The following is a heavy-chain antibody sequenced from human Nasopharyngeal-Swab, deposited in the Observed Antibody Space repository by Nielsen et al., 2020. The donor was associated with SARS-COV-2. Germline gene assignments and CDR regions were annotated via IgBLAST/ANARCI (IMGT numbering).Heavy chain of an antibody. CDR2: IRSKTYGGAP. CDR3: ARSVGSYYGQGAFDV. CDR1: GFTFGDYA. J-gene: IGHJ3*01. V-gene: IGHV3-49*01. D-gene: IGHD1-26*01. Sequence: GESLKISCTTSGFTFGDYAMSWFRPAPGTGLGWVGFIRSKTYGGAPEYAASVKGRFTISRDGAESIAYLHMNSLETEDTGVYYCARSVGSYYGQGAFDVWGQVTMVTVSS.